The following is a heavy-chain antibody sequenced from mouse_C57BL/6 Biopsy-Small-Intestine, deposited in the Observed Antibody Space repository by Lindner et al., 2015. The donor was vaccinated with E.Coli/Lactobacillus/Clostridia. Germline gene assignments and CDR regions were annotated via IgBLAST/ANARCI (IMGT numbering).Heavy chain of an antibody. V-gene: IGHV1-19*01. CDR1: GYTFTAYY. J-gene: IGHJ3*01. CDR2: VNPNNGGF. CDR3: ARGEEFAY. Sequence: VQLQESGPELVKPGASVKMSCKASGYTFTAYYMNWVKQSHGKSLEWIGRVNPNNGGFTYNQKFKGKATLTVDKSLTTAYVQLNSLTSEDFAVYYCARGEEFAYWGQGTLVTVSA.